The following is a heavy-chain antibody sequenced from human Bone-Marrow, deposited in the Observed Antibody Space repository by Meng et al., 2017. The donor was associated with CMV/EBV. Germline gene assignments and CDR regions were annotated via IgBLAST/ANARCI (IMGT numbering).Heavy chain of an antibody. CDR2: INSDGTNT. Sequence: GESLKISWAASGFTFKSYWMHRVRQSPGKELVWVSRINSDGTNTNHADAVKGRYTVSRENAKNTIYLQMSSLRVEDTAVYYCARAGAPYYYDNTGQYGALDIWGQGTMVTFPS. D-gene: IGHD3-22*01. CDR1: GFTFKSYW. J-gene: IGHJ3*02. CDR3: ARAGAPYYYDNTGQYGALDI. V-gene: IGHV3-74*01.